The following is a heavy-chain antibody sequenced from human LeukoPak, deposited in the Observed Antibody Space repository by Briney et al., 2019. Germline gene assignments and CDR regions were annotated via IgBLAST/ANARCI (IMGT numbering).Heavy chain of an antibody. D-gene: IGHD3-22*01. J-gene: IGHJ4*02. CDR1: GGTFSSYA. Sequence: EASVKVSCKASGGTFSSYAISWVRQAPGQGLEWMGGIIPIFSTANYAQKFQGRVTITTDESTSTAYMELSSLRSEDTAVYYCARINYYDSSGYYFDYWGQGTLVTVSS. CDR2: IIPIFSTA. CDR3: ARINYYDSSGYYFDY. V-gene: IGHV1-69*05.